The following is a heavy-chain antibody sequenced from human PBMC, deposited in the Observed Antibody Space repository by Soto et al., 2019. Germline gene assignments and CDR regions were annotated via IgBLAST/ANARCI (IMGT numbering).Heavy chain of an antibody. CDR3: AKDAVSGDGVWLLDS. Sequence: LRLSCSASGFTFRSYAMSLARQAPLKGLEWVSSLLRSGSSTYYADSVKGRFTISSDISANSLYPQMDSLRAEDTAVYYCAKDAVSGDGVWLLDSWGQGTVVTVSS. CDR1: GFTFRSYA. J-gene: IGHJ5*02. V-gene: IGHV3-23*01. D-gene: IGHD4-17*01. CDR2: LLRSGSST.